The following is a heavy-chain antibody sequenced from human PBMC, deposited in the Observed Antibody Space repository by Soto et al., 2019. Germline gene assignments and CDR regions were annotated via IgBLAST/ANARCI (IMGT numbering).Heavy chain of an antibody. J-gene: IGHJ1*01. CDR2: IKQDGSAK. D-gene: IGHD6-19*01. V-gene: IGHV3-7*01. CDR3: AGGRGWDSRQ. Sequence: EVQLVESGGGLVQPGGSLRLSCAASGFTFSSYWMNWVRQAPGKGLEWVANIKQDGSAKYYVDSVKGRFTISRDNAKNALDLQMTGLGRGDTAVYDCAGGRGWDSRQWGQGTLVTVSS. CDR1: GFTFSSYW.